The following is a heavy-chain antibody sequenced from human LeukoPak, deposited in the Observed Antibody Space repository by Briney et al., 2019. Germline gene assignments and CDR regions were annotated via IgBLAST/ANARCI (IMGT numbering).Heavy chain of an antibody. D-gene: IGHD5/OR15-5a*01. V-gene: IGHV3-33*06. J-gene: IGHJ4*02. CDR2: IWYDGCNE. Sequence: GGSLRPSSAPSVFPPCIYGTLAAPDAPDGGVECGSDIWYDGCNEYCTLSVKGRFTISRDNSKHTLYLQMNSLRAEYSAVYYGAKGSVSYYFDYWGQGTLVTVSS. CDR1: VFPPCIYG. CDR3: AKGSVSYYFDY.